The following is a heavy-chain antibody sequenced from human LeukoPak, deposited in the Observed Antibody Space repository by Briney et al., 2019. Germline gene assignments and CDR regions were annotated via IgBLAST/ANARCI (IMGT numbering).Heavy chain of an antibody. J-gene: IGHJ4*02. D-gene: IGHD7-27*01. Sequence: SETLSLTCSVSGGSIRSYYWSWIRQPAGKGLEWIGRIYASGSINYNPSLKSRVTMSIDTSKNQISLNLSSVTAADTAVYYCARVVRGDEEDYWGQGALVTVPS. CDR2: IYASGSI. CDR3: ARVVRGDEEDY. CDR1: GGSIRSYY. V-gene: IGHV4-4*07.